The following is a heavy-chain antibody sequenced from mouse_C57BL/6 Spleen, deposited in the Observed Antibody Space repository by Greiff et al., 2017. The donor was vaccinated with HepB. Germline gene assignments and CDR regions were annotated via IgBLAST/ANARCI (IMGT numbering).Heavy chain of an antibody. Sequence: QVQLQQSGPELVKPGASVKISCKASGYAFSSSWMNWVKQRPGKGLEWIGRIYPGDGDTNYNGKFKGKATLTADKSSSTAYMQLSSLTSEDSAVYFCARGWPDWYFDVWGTGTTVTVAS. CDR2: IYPGDGDT. V-gene: IGHV1-82*01. CDR3: ARGWPDWYFDV. CDR1: GYAFSSSW. J-gene: IGHJ1*03. D-gene: IGHD1-1*02.